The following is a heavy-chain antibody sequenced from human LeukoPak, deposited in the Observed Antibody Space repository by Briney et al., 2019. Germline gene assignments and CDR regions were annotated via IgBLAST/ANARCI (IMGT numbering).Heavy chain of an antibody. V-gene: IGHV1-69*05. CDR2: IIPIFGTA. D-gene: IGHD6-19*01. CDR1: GGTFSSYA. J-gene: IGHJ4*02. CDR3: ARGYRAVAGTPLIGLDY. Sequence: SVKVSCKASGGTFSSYAISWVRQAPGQGLEWMGRIIPIFGTANYAQKLQGRVTITTYESTSTAYMELSSLRSEDTAVYYCARGYRAVAGTPLIGLDYWGQGTLVTVSS.